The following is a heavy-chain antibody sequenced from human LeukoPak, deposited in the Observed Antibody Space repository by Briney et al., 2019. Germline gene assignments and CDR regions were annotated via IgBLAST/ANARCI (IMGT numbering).Heavy chain of an antibody. CDR3: ARVYYGSGSYYPGPFDY. J-gene: IGHJ4*02. Sequence: ASVKVSCKASGYTFTGYYMHWVRQAPGQGLEWMGWINPNSGGTNYAQKFQGRVTMTRDTSISTAYMELSRLRSDDTAVYYCARVYYGSGSYYPGPFDYWGQGTLVTVSS. CDR2: INPNSGGT. CDR1: GYTFTGYY. V-gene: IGHV1-2*02. D-gene: IGHD3-10*01.